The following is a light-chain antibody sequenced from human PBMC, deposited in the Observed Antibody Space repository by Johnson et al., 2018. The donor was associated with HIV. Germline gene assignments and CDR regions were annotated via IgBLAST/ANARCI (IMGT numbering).Light chain of an antibody. CDR2: ENN. V-gene: IGLV1-51*02. CDR1: SSNIESNS. J-gene: IGLJ1*01. CDR3: GTWDSSLSGGV. Sequence: QSVLTQPPSVSAAAGQKVTISCSGSSSNIESNSVSWYQQFPGTAPKVLIYENNKRPSGIPDRFSGSKSGTSATLVITGLQTGDEADYYCGTWDSSLSGGVFGSGTNVT.